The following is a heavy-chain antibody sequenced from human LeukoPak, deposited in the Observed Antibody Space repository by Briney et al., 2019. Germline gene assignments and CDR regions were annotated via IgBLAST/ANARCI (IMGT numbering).Heavy chain of an antibody. J-gene: IGHJ4*02. CDR2: IRRRAYGGAA. CDR1: GFALEDFA. Sequence: GGSLRLSCTTSGFALEDFAMSWVRQPAGKGLEWVGFIRRRAYGGAAEYAASVKGRFIISRDDSKGIAYLQMNSLKTEYTAVYYRSRNGLVDFDYWGQGSRVIVSP. CDR3: SRNGLVDFDY. V-gene: IGHV3-49*04.